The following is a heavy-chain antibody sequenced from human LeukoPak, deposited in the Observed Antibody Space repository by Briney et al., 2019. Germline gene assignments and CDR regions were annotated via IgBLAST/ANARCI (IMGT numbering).Heavy chain of an antibody. D-gene: IGHD1-26*01. Sequence: SETLSLTCTVSGGSISSGDYYWSWIRQPPGKGLEWIGYIYSSGSTNYNPSLKSRVTISVDTSKNQFSLKLSSVTDADTAVYHCARGGTRSWRIGYYFDFWGQGTLVTVSS. J-gene: IGHJ4*02. CDR2: IYSSGST. CDR1: GGSISSGDYY. CDR3: ARGGTRSWRIGYYFDF. V-gene: IGHV4-30-4*02.